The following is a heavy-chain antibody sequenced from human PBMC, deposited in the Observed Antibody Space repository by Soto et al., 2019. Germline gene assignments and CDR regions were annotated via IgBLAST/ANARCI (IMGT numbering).Heavy chain of an antibody. V-gene: IGHV1-2*02. Sequence: ASVKVSFKGSGYTFTGYYMRWVRQAPGQGLEWMGWINPNSGGTNYAQKFQGRVTMTRDTSISTAYMELSRLRSDDTAVYYCARGGTQYYDILTGYPDWDVWGQGTTVTVSS. CDR2: INPNSGGT. D-gene: IGHD3-9*01. J-gene: IGHJ6*02. CDR1: GYTFTGYY. CDR3: ARGGTQYYDILTGYPDWDV.